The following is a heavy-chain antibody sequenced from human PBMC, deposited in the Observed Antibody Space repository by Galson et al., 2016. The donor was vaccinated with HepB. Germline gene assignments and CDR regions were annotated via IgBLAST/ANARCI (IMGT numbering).Heavy chain of an antibody. J-gene: IGHJ4*02. D-gene: IGHD5-12*01. CDR2: ISAGGTT. CDR1: GFSFGTYA. V-gene: IGHV3-23*01. CDR3: ARDLAPTATD. Sequence: SLRLSCAASGFSFGTYAMSWVRQAPGKGLQWVSGISAGGTTYYPDSMKGRFTISRDNSQNTVYLQMHSLSVEDTAIYFCARDLAPTATDWGQGTRVTVSS.